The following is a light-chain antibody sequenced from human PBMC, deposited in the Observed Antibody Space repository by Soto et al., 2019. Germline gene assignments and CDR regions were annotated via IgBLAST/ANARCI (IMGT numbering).Light chain of an antibody. V-gene: IGKV3-20*01. J-gene: IGKJ4*01. CDR2: GAS. Sequence: EIVLTQSPGTLSLSPGERGTLSCRAGQSLSSSSLAWYQQKPGQAPRLLIYGASNRASGVPDRFSGGGSGTDFSLTISGLEPDDFAVYYCHQYGSSPLTFGGGTKVEI. CDR1: QSLSSSS. CDR3: HQYGSSPLT.